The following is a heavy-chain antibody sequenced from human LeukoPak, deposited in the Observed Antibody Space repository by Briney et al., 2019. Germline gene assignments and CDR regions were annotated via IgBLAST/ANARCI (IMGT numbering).Heavy chain of an antibody. CDR1: GGSFSGYY. D-gene: IGHD2-15*01. J-gene: IGHJ5*02. Sequence: LSLTCAVYGGSFSGYYWSWIRQPPGKGLEWVSYISSSGSTIYYADSVKGRFTISRDNAKNSLYLQMNSLRAEDTAVYYCARCSGGSCYRNWFDPWGQGTLVTVSS. V-gene: IGHV3-11*01. CDR3: ARCSGGSCYRNWFDP. CDR2: ISSSGSTI.